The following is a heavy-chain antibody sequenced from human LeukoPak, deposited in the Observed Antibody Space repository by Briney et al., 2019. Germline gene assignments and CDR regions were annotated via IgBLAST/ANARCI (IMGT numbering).Heavy chain of an antibody. V-gene: IGHV4-4*07. Sequence: PSEILSLTCTVSGGPISSYYWSWIRQPAGKGLEWIGRIYTSGSTNYNPSLKSRVTMSVDTSKNQFSLKLSSVTAADTAVYYCARSLYYDILTGYRGYYMDVWGKGTTVTISS. CDR3: ARSLYYDILTGYRGYYMDV. D-gene: IGHD3-9*01. CDR2: IYTSGST. CDR1: GGPISSYY. J-gene: IGHJ6*03.